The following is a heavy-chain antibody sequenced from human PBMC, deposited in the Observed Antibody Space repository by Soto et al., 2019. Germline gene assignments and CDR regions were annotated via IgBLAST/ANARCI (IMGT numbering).Heavy chain of an antibody. CDR1: GASITTSSY. Sequence: PSDTLSLTCTVSGASITTSSYWSWIRQPAGKGLEWIGRFSLSGTTNYNPSLRSRVTMSADVSKNQFSLRLTSVTAADTALYYCARGTTPPGAPAWYYFDSWGQGTLVTVSS. J-gene: IGHJ4*02. CDR3: ARGTTPPGAPAWYYFDS. CDR2: FSLSGTT. D-gene: IGHD1-1*01. V-gene: IGHV4-4*07.